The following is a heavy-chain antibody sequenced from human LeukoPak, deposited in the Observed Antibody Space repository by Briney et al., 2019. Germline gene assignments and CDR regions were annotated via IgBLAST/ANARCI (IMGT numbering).Heavy chain of an antibody. Sequence: GGSLRLSCAASGVTFSSGAYSMTWVRQAPGKGLEWVSSISVRSSHIFYVDSVKGRFTISRDNAKNSVYLQMNSLRAEDTAVYYCARSYDSSGFYPGALGDWGQGILVAVSS. V-gene: IGHV3-21*06. D-gene: IGHD3-22*01. CDR2: ISVRSSHI. CDR3: ARSYDSSGFYPGALGD. CDR1: GVTFSSGAYS. J-gene: IGHJ4*02.